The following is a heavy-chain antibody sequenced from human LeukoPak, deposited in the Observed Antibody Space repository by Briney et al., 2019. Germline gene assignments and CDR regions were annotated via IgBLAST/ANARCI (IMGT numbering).Heavy chain of an antibody. CDR2: IYYSGST. CDR3: AREGGSGYYYDAFDI. D-gene: IGHD3-22*01. Sequence: SETLSLTCTVSGGSISSYYCSWIRQPPGKGLEWIGYIYYSGSTNYNPSLKSRVTISVDTSKNQFSLKLSSVTAADTAVYYCAREGGSGYYYDAFDIWGQGTMVTVSS. V-gene: IGHV4-59*01. J-gene: IGHJ3*02. CDR1: GGSISSYY.